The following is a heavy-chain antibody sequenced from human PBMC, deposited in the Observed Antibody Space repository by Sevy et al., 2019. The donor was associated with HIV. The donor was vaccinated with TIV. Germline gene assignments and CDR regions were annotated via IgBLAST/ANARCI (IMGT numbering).Heavy chain of an antibody. J-gene: IGHJ4*02. CDR1: GYRFTSYS. CDR3: AKSRGSSGFSD. CDR2: IGGDNGDR. D-gene: IGHD6-19*01. Sequence: ASVKVSCRASGYRFTSYSITWVRQAPGEGLEWMGRIGGDNGDRRYAEEFQDRLTLAANKSSTTAFMELRSLRSNDTAIYYCAKSRGSSGFSDWGQGTLVTVSS. V-gene: IGHV1-18*04.